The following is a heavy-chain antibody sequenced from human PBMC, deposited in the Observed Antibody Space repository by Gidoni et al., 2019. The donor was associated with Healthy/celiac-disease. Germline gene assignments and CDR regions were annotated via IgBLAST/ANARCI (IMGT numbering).Heavy chain of an antibody. D-gene: IGHD3-9*01. Sequence: QVQLVQSGAEVKKPGASVKVSCKASGYTFTGYYMHWVRQAPGQGLEWMGWINPNSGGTNYAQKFQGRVTMTRDTSISTAYMELSRLRSDDTAVYYCARDPVLRYFDWLMGFDYWGQGTLVTVSS. CDR3: ARDPVLRYFDWLMGFDY. J-gene: IGHJ4*02. CDR1: GYTFTGYY. V-gene: IGHV1-2*02. CDR2: INPNSGGT.